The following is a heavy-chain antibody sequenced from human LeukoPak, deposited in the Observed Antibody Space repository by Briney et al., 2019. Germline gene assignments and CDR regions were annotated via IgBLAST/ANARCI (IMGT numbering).Heavy chain of an antibody. Sequence: QPGGSLRLSCAASGFTFSSYWMHWVRQAPGKGLVWVSRINSHGSSTSYADSVKGRCTISRDNARNTLYLQMNSLRAEDTAVYYCATTREAIRNWGQGTLVTVSS. J-gene: IGHJ4*02. CDR2: INSHGSST. D-gene: IGHD5-12*01. CDR3: ATTREAIRN. V-gene: IGHV3-74*01. CDR1: GFTFSSYW.